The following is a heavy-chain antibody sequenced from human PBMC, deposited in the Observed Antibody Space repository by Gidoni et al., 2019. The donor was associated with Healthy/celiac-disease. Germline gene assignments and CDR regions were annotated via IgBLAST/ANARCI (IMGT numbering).Heavy chain of an antibody. CDR1: GFTFSSYA. Sequence: EVQLLESGGGLVQPGESLRLSCAASGFTFSSYAMSWVRQAPGKGLEWVSAISGSGGSTYYADSVKGRFTISRDNSKNTLYLQMNSLRAEDTAVYYCASMELRVVISIYWGQGTLVTVSS. D-gene: IGHD2-21*01. J-gene: IGHJ4*02. V-gene: IGHV3-23*01. CDR2: ISGSGGST. CDR3: ASMELRVVISIY.